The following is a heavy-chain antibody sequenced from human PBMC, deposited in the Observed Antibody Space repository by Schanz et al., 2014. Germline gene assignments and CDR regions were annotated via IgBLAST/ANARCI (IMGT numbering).Heavy chain of an antibody. Sequence: EVQLVESGGGLVQPGGSLRLSCGFSGFTFSPYWMHWVRQAPGKGLVWVSRINGDGSNTNYADSVKGRFTISRDNAKSSLYLQMNSLRVEDTAVYYCAASSGWHPSTDYWGQGTLVTVSS. CDR3: AASSGWHPSTDY. J-gene: IGHJ4*02. D-gene: IGHD6-19*01. CDR2: INGDGSNT. CDR1: GFTFSPYW. V-gene: IGHV3-74*01.